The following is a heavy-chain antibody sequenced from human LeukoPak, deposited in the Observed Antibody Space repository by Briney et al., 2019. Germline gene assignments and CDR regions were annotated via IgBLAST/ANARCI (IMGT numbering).Heavy chain of an antibody. CDR3: ARGTVTAPDY. D-gene: IGHD4-17*01. CDR2: ISSGTSYI. V-gene: IGHV3-21*04. Sequence: PGGSLRLSCAASGFTFSNYRMNWVRQAPGKGLEWVSSISSGTSYIYSADSVKGRFTISRDNAKNSPYLQMNSLRAADTAVYSCARGTVTAPDYWGQGTLVTVSS. CDR1: GFTFSNYR. J-gene: IGHJ4*02.